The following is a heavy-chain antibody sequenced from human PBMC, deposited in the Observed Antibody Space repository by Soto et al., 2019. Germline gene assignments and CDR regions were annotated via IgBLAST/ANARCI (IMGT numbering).Heavy chain of an antibody. Sequence: QSGGSLRLSCAASGFTFSSYSMNWVRQAPGKGLEWVSYISSSSSTIYYADSVKGRFTISSDNAKNSLYLQMNSLRDEDTAVYYCARDYLWPMVRGVTTGPFDYWGQGTLVTVSS. V-gene: IGHV3-48*02. CDR1: GFTFSSYS. CDR3: ARDYLWPMVRGVTTGPFDY. D-gene: IGHD3-10*01. CDR2: ISSSSSTI. J-gene: IGHJ4*02.